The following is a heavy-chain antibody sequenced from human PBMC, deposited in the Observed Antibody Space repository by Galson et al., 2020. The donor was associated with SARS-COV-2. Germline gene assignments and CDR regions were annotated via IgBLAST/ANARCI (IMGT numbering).Heavy chain of an antibody. D-gene: IGHD3-22*01. V-gene: IGHV4-38-2*02. CDR2: VYPSGTT. Sequence: SETLSLTCTVSGYSVSTTHYWGWVRQPPGRGLERIGSVYPSGTTYYNPSLKSRVPISVDTSKNQFSLRLDSVTAADTALYYCARQGVNMIVLVTVPGWYFDLWGRGTLVTVSS. CDR1: GYSVSTTHY. J-gene: IGHJ2*01. CDR3: ARQGVNMIVLVTVPGWYFDL.